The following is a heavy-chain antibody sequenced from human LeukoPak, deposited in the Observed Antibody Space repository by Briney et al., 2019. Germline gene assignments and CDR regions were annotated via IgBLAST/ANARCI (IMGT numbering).Heavy chain of an antibody. CDR1: GFTFSSYG. Sequence: PGRSLRLSCAASGFTFSSYGMHWVRQAPGKGLEWVAVIWYDGSNKYYADSVKGRFTISRDNSKNTLYLQMNSLRAEDTAVYYCARDGNLGVVAANYYYGMDVWGQGTTVTVSS. CDR3: ARDGNLGVVAANYYYGMDV. CDR2: IWYDGSNK. J-gene: IGHJ6*02. V-gene: IGHV3-33*01. D-gene: IGHD2-15*01.